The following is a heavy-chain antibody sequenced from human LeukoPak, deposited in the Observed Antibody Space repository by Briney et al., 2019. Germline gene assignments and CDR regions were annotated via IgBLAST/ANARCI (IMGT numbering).Heavy chain of an antibody. CDR3: AKSSGDFDY. CDR2: ISGTGDST. J-gene: IGHJ4*02. V-gene: IGHV3-23*01. D-gene: IGHD4-17*01. CDR1: GFTFSSYA. Sequence: GGSPRLSCAASGFTFSSYAMSWVRQAPGKGLEWVSAISGTGDSTYYADSVKGRFIISRDSSKNTLYLQMNSLRAEDTAVYYCAKSSGDFDYWGQGTLVTVSS.